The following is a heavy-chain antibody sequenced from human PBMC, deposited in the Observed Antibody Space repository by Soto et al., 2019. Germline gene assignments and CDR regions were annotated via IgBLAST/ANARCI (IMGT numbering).Heavy chain of an antibody. CDR2: VYYSGTT. CDR3: ARTTAVPNTLRSRYFFDY. V-gene: IGHV4-61*01. D-gene: IGHD4-17*01. J-gene: IGHJ4*02. Sequence: SETLSLTCSVSGGSVSDKTYYWSWIRQPPGERLEWIGYVYYSGTTNYNPSLKSRVTISVDLSKNRFSLRLSSVTTADTALYYCARTTAVPNTLRSRYFFDYWGQGTLVTVSS. CDR1: GGSVSDKTYY.